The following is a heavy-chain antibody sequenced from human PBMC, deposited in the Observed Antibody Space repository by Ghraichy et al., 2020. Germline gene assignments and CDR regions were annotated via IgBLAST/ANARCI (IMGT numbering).Heavy chain of an antibody. J-gene: IGHJ3*02. Sequence: GGSLRLSCAASGFTFSNSWMHWVRQAPGKGLVWVSHINIDGSNIDYADSVKGRFTISRDNAKNTLYLQMNSLTADDKAVYYCARDPESGAFDIWGQGTMVTVSS. V-gene: IGHV3-74*01. CDR1: GFTFSNSW. CDR2: INIDGSNI. CDR3: ARDPESGAFDI.